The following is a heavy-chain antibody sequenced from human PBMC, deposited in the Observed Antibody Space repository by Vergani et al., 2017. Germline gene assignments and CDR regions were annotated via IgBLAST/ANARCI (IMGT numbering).Heavy chain of an antibody. J-gene: IGHJ4*02. CDR3: ARDPHYDFWSGYHN. CDR2: IHYSGST. D-gene: IGHD3-3*01. CDR1: GGSISSGGYY. V-gene: IGHV4-31*03. Sequence: QVQLQESGPGLVKPSQTLSLTCTVSGGSISSGGYYWNWIRQHPGKGLEWIGYIHYSGSTYYNPSLKSRVTISVDTSKNQFSLKLSSVTAADTAVYYCARDPHYDFWSGYHNGGQGTLVTVSS.